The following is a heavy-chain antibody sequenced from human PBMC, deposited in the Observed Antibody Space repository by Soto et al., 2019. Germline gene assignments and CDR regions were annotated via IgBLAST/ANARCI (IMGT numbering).Heavy chain of an antibody. Sequence: EVQLLESGGGLVQPGGSLRISCAASGVTFSSYAMSWVRQAPGKGLEWVSAISGSGGSTYYADSVKGRFTISRDNSKNTLYLQMNSLRAEDTAVYYCAKAKWSSSYYGMDVWGQGTTVTVSS. D-gene: IGHD6-6*01. J-gene: IGHJ6*02. V-gene: IGHV3-23*01. CDR3: AKAKWSSSYYGMDV. CDR1: GVTFSSYA. CDR2: ISGSGGST.